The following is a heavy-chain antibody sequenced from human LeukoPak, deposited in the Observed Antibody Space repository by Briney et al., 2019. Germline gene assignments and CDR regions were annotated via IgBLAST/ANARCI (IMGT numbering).Heavy chain of an antibody. J-gene: IGHJ3*02. D-gene: IGHD4-17*01. Sequence: GESLKISCNGSGYSFTGYWINWVRQMPGKGLEWMGIIFPGDSDTRYSPSFQGQVTISADKSINTAYLQWSSLKASDTAMYYCARTTTVTTGDAFDIWGQGTMVTVSS. CDR1: GYSFTGYW. V-gene: IGHV5-51*01. CDR3: ARTTTVTTGDAFDI. CDR2: IFPGDSDT.